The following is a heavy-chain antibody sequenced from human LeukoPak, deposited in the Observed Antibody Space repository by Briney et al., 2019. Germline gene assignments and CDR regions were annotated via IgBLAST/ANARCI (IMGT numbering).Heavy chain of an antibody. Sequence: GGSLRLSCAASGFTFNSYWMSWVRQPPGKGLEWVANIKQDGSEEYYVDSVKGRFTISRDNAKNSLYLQMNSLRAEDTAVYYCARDSTHYYGSGGYSYGMDVWGQGTTVTVSS. CDR3: ARDSTHYYGSGGYSYGMDV. J-gene: IGHJ6*02. CDR1: GFTFNSYW. V-gene: IGHV3-7*01. D-gene: IGHD3-10*01. CDR2: IKQDGSEE.